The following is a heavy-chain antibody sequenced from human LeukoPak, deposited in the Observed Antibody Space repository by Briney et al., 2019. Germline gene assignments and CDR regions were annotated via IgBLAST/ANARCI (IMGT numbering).Heavy chain of an antibody. CDR3: ARRGGVRSWYWFDP. D-gene: IGHD6-13*01. J-gene: IGHJ5*02. CDR1: GYTFTSYG. V-gene: IGHV1-18*01. CDR2: ISAYNGNT. Sequence: GASLKVSCKASGYTFTSYGISWVRQAPGQGLKWMGWISAYNGNTNYAQKLQGRVTMTTDTSTSTAYMELRSLRSDDTAVYYCARRGGVRSWYWFDPWGQGTLVTVSS.